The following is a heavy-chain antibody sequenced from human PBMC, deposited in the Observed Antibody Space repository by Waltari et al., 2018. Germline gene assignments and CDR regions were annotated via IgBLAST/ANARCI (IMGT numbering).Heavy chain of an antibody. J-gene: IGHJ1*01. Sequence: QVQLMESGPGLVRPSETLSLTCNVSGGSITSGYWSWVREPPGKGLEWVGYIYHSGTTNYNPSLRHRVSISVDTSKTQFSLKLNYVTAADTAVYYCARGHSTGWYLSHWGRGALVTVSS. CDR2: IYHSGTT. CDR3: ARGHSTGWYLSH. D-gene: IGHD6-19*01. CDR1: GGSITSGY. V-gene: IGHV4-59*01.